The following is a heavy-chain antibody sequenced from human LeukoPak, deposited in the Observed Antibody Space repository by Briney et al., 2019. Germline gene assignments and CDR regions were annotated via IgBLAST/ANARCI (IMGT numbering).Heavy chain of an antibody. J-gene: IGHJ1*01. CDR3: ARDLSPTMIVATARLQH. D-gene: IGHD3-22*01. CDR1: GGTFSSYA. Sequence: ASVKVSCKASGGTFSSYAISWVRQAPGQGLEWMGRINPNSGGTNYAQKFQGRVTMTRDTSISTAYLELSRLRSDDTAVYYCARDLSPTMIVATARLQHWGQGTLVTVSS. CDR2: INPNSGGT. V-gene: IGHV1-2*06.